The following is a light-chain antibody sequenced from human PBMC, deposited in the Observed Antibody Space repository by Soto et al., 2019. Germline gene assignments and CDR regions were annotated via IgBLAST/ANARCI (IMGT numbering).Light chain of an antibody. CDR2: EVS. J-gene: IGLJ1*01. Sequence: QSALTQPASVSGSPGQSITISCTGTSSDVGGYKYVSWYQQHPAKAPKLMIYEVSNRPSGVSYRFSGSKSGSTASLTISSLQAEDEADYYCVSFTVHYSYVFGTGTKLTVL. CDR1: SSDVGGYKY. V-gene: IGLV2-14*01. CDR3: VSFTVHYSYV.